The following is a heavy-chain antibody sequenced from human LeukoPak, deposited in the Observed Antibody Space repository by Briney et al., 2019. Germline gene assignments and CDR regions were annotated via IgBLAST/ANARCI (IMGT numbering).Heavy chain of an antibody. CDR2: INHSGST. J-gene: IGHJ4*02. CDR3: ASGKGDFWSGYYYFDY. V-gene: IGHV4-34*01. Sequence: SETLSLTCAVYGGSFSGYYWSWIRQPPGKGLEWIGEINHSGSTNYNPSLKSRVTMSVDTSKNQFSLKLSSVTAADTAVYYCASGKGDFWSGYYYFDYWGQGTLVTVSS. CDR1: GGSFSGYY. D-gene: IGHD3-3*01.